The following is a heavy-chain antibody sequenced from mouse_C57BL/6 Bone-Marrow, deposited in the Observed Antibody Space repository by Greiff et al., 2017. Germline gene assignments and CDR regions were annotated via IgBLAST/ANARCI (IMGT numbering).Heavy chain of an antibody. D-gene: IGHD2-5*01. CDR3: TRAYYSNCHYAMDY. CDR2: IDPENGDT. Sequence: VQLQQSGAELVRPGASVKLSCTASGFNIKDDYMHWVKQRPEQGLEWIGWIDPENGDTEYASKFQGKATITADTYSNTAYLQLSSLTSEDTAVYYCTRAYYSNCHYAMDYWGQGTSVTVSS. J-gene: IGHJ4*01. V-gene: IGHV14-4*01. CDR1: GFNIKDDY.